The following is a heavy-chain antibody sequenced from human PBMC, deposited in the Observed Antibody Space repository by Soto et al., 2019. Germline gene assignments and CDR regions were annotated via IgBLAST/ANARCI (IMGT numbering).Heavy chain of an antibody. CDR2: IYSGGSA. CDR3: ARDTGAYYYGMDV. V-gene: IGHV3-53*01. CDR1: GFTVSSNY. D-gene: IGHD1-1*01. Sequence: GGSLRLSCAASGFTVSSNYMSWVRPAPGKGLKRVSVIYSGGSAYYADSVKGRFTISRDNSKNTLYLQMNSLRAEDTAVYYWARDTGAYYYGMDVWGQGTTVTVAS. J-gene: IGHJ6*02.